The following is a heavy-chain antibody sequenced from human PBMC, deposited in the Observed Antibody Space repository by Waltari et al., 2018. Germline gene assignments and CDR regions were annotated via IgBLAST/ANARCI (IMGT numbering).Heavy chain of an antibody. CDR1: GYSISSGYY. V-gene: IGHV4-38-2*02. CDR3: ARSGYTWNDHFDY. Sequence: QVQLQESGPGLVKPSETLSLTCTVSGYSISSGYYWGWIRQPPGEGLEWIGSIYHSGSTYYNPSLKSRVTISVDTSKNQFSLKLSSVTAADTAVYYCARSGYTWNDHFDYWGQGTLVTVSS. CDR2: IYHSGST. D-gene: IGHD1-20*01. J-gene: IGHJ4*02.